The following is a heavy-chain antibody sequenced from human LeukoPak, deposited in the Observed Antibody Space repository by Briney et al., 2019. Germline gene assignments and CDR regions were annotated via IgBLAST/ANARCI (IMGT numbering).Heavy chain of an antibody. J-gene: IGHJ5*02. CDR1: GYSISSGYY. D-gene: IGHD3-22*01. Sequence: SETLSLTCTVSGYSISSGYYWGWIRQPPGKGLEWIGSIYHSGSTYYNPSLKSRVTISVDTSKNQFSLKLSSVTAADTAVYYCARFEYYYDSEVYHWGQGTLVTVSS. V-gene: IGHV4-38-2*02. CDR3: ARFEYYYDSEVYH. CDR2: IYHSGST.